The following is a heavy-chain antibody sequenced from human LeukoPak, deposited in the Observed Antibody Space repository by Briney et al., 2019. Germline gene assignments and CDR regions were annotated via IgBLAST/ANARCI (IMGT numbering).Heavy chain of an antibody. J-gene: IGHJ4*01. V-gene: IGHV3-21*01. CDR2: IGHFAGDI. CDR3: ARDPYTGSMFDY. CDR1: GFTFKSAS. D-gene: IGHD1-1*01. Sequence: GGSLRLSCVATGFTFKSASMSWVRQAPGKGLEWVAFIGHFAGDIFYADSVKGRFNISRDDAKDSVYLQMNSLRVDDTAVYFCARDPYTGSMFDYWGHGTLVSVSS.